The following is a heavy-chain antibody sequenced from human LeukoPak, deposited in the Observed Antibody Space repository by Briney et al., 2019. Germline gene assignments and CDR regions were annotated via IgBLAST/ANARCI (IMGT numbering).Heavy chain of an antibody. CDR3: ARDLRLGELSFNLDY. D-gene: IGHD3-16*02. J-gene: IGHJ4*02. Sequence: GGSLRLSCAASGFTFSSYSMNWVRQAPGKGLEWVSSISSSSSYIYYVDSVKGRFTISRDNAKNSLYLQMNSLRAEDTAVYYCARDLRLGELSFNLDYWGQGTLVTVSS. CDR1: GFTFSSYS. CDR2: ISSSSSYI. V-gene: IGHV3-21*01.